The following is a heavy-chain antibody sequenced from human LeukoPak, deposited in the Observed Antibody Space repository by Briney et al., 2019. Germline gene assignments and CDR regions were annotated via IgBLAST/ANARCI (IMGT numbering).Heavy chain of an antibody. CDR1: GGTFSSYA. J-gene: IGHJ2*01. V-gene: IGHV1-18*01. D-gene: IGHD3-22*01. Sequence: VASVKVSCKASGGTFSSYAISWVRQAPRQGLEWMGSISAYNHYINYSQKFQGRVTMTTNTSTGTAYMDLRSLRSDDTAVYYCAREPRWNSSGPRDWYFDLWGRGTLVTVSS. CDR2: ISAYNHYI. CDR3: AREPRWNSSGPRDWYFDL.